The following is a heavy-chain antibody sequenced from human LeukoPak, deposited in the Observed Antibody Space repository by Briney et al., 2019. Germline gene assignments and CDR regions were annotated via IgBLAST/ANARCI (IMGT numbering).Heavy chain of an antibody. V-gene: IGHV3-48*01. CDR2: ISSGSSTI. CDR3: ARGRADYYFDY. CDR1: GFTFSGYS. D-gene: IGHD2-21*02. Sequence: GGSLRLPCAASGFTFSGYSMNWVRQAPGKGLEWVSYISSGSSTIYYADSVRGRFTISRDNAKSSLYLQMNSLRAEDTAVYYCARGRADYYFDYWSQGTLVTVSS. J-gene: IGHJ4*02.